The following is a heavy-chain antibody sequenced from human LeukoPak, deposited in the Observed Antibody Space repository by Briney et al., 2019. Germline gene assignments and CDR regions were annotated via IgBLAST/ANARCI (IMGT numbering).Heavy chain of an antibody. CDR3: ARGFMDTAMLEPTWGY. J-gene: IGHJ4*02. D-gene: IGHD5-18*01. CDR2: ISGSGGST. Sequence: PGGSLRLSCAASGFTFSSYAMSWVRQAPGKGLEWVSAISGSGGSTYYADSVKGRFTISRDNSKNMLYLQMSSLRAEDTAVYYCARGFMDTAMLEPTWGYWGQGTLVTVSS. V-gene: IGHV3-23*01. CDR1: GFTFSSYA.